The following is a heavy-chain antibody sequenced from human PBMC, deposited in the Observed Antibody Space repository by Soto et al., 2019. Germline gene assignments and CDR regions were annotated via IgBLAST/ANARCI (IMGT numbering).Heavy chain of an antibody. CDR1: GASIRSYH. D-gene: IGHD3-16*01. CDR3: AKDVSSRRWFDP. J-gene: IGHJ5*02. CDR2: MQHTGNT. V-gene: IGHV4-4*07. Sequence: LSLTCAVSGASIRSYHWSWIRQPAGKGLEWIGRMQHTGNTNYNPSLKSRVTMSVDTSKNQISLKMTSVTAADTAVYFCAKDVSSRRWFDPWGQGILVTVSS.